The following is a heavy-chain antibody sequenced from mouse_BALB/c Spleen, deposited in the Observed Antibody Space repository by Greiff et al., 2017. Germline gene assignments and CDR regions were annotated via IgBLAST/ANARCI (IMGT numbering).Heavy chain of an antibody. CDR3: ARADYDGVSAWFAY. Sequence: VQVVESGPGLVAPSQSLSITCTVSGFSLSRYSVHWVRQPPGKGLEWLGMIWGGGSTDYNSALKSRLSISKDNSKSQVFLKMNSLQTDDTAMYYCARADYDGVSAWFAYWGQGTLVTVSA. V-gene: IGHV2-6-4*01. CDR2: IWGGGST. D-gene: IGHD2-4*01. CDR1: GFSLSRYS. J-gene: IGHJ3*01.